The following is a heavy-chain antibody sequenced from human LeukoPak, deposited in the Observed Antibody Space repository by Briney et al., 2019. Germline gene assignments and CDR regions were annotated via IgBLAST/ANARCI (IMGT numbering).Heavy chain of an antibody. D-gene: IGHD6-19*01. CDR2: TNHSGST. J-gene: IGHJ4*02. Sequence: SETLSLICAVYGGSFSGYYWSWIRQPPGKGLEWIGETNHSGSTNYNPSLKSRVTISVDTSKNQFSLKLSSVTAADTAVYYCARWGSGWYYFDYWGQGTLVTVSS. CDR3: ARWGSGWYYFDY. V-gene: IGHV4-34*01. CDR1: GGSFSGYY.